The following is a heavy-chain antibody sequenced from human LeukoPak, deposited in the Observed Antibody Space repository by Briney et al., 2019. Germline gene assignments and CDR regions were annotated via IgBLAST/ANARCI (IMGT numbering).Heavy chain of an antibody. V-gene: IGHV3-9*01. CDR3: AKDQLEYSSGWFDY. D-gene: IGHD6-19*01. CDR2: ISWNSGSI. Sequence: PGGSLRLSCAASRFTFDDYAMHWVRQAPGKGLEWVSGISWNSGSIGYADSVKGRFTISRDNAKNSLYLQMNSLRAEDTALYYCAKDQLEYSSGWFDYWGQGTLVTVSS. J-gene: IGHJ4*02. CDR1: RFTFDDYA.